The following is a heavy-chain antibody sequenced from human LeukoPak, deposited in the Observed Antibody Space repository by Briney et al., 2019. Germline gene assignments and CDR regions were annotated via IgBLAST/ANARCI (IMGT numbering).Heavy chain of an antibody. CDR3: AKDSRSFDWSLANPDY. J-gene: IGHJ4*02. Sequence: PGRSLRLSCAASGFTFSSYGMHWVRQAPGKGLEWVAVISYDGSNKYYADSVKGRFTISRDNSKNTLFLQMNSLRAEDTAVYYCAKDSRSFDWSLANPDYWGQGTLATVSS. CDR2: ISYDGSNK. D-gene: IGHD3-9*01. V-gene: IGHV3-30*18. CDR1: GFTFSSYG.